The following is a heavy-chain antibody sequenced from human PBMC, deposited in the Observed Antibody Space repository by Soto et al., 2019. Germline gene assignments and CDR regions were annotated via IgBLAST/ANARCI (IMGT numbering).Heavy chain of an antibody. CDR3: ARDQQVDLEWSGWFDP. Sequence: QVQLVQSGAEVKKPGSSVKVSCKAFGGTLRHNAISWVRQAPGQGLEWMGGISPLFTTANYAQSFQGRLTITADKSTSTAYMELTGLTSDDTAGYCWARDQQVDLEWSGWFDPWGQGTLVTVSS. CDR1: GGTLRHNA. V-gene: IGHV1-69*06. J-gene: IGHJ5*02. D-gene: IGHD3-3*01. CDR2: ISPLFTTA.